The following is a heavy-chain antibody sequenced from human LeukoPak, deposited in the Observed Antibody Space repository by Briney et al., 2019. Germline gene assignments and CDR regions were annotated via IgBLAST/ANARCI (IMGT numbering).Heavy chain of an antibody. D-gene: IGHD3-22*01. J-gene: IGHJ3*02. CDR1: GYTFTSYA. V-gene: IGHV1-69*13. CDR2: IIPIFGTA. Sequence: SVKVSCKASGYTFTSYAISWVRQAPGQGLEWMGGIIPIFGTANYAQKFQGRVTITADESTSTAYMELSSLRSEDTAVYYCASPDYYDSSGYYYPDAFDIWGQGTMVTVSS. CDR3: ASPDYYDSSGYYYPDAFDI.